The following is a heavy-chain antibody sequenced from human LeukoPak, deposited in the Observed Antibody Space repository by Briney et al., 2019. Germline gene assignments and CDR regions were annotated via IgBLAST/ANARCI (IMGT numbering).Heavy chain of an antibody. CDR3: ARDHNWAFDI. CDR1: GFTFSSYG. Sequence: GGSLRLSCAGSGFTFSSYGMHWVRQAPGKGLEWVAVICYDGSNKYYADSVKGRFTISTDSAKNSLYLQMNSLRDEDTAVYYCARDHNWAFDIWGQGTILTVSS. J-gene: IGHJ3*02. CDR2: ICYDGSNK. V-gene: IGHV3-33*08.